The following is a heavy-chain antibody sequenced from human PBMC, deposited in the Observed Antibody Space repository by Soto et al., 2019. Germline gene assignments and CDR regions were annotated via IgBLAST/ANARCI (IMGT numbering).Heavy chain of an antibody. CDR3: ARGYYDILTGYYVDAFDI. CDR2: IYYSGST. J-gene: IGHJ3*02. V-gene: IGHV4-59*01. Sequence: KPSETLSLTCTVSGGSISSYYWSWIRQPPGKGLEWIGYIYYSGSTNYNPSLKSRVTISVDTSKNQFSLKLSSVTAADTAVYYCARGYYDILTGYYVDAFDIWGQGTMVTVSS. D-gene: IGHD3-9*01. CDR1: GGSISSYY.